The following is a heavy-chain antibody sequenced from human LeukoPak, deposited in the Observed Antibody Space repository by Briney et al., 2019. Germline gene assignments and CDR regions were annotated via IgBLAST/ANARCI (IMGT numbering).Heavy chain of an antibody. D-gene: IGHD1-26*01. Sequence: GGSLRLSCAASGFTFSTYSMNWVRQAPGKGLEWVSSIVPSGGYTYYADSVKGRFTISRDNAKNSLSLQMNSLRAEDTAVYYCARDPYSGGYYQYYFYYMGFWGKGTTVTVSS. J-gene: IGHJ6*03. V-gene: IGHV3-21*01. CDR2: IVPSGGYT. CDR1: GFTFSTYS. CDR3: ARDPYSGGYYQYYFYYMGF.